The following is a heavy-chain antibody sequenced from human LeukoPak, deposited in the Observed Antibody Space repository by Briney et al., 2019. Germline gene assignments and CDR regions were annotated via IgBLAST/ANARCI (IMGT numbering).Heavy chain of an antibody. J-gene: IGHJ4*02. CDR3: ARGRRWLPVDY. CDR2: INHSGST. CDR1: GGSFSGYY. D-gene: IGHD5-24*01. V-gene: IGHV4-34*01. Sequence: SETLSLTCAVYGGSFSGYYWSWIRQPPGKGLEWIGEINHSGSTNYNPSLKSRVTISVDTSKNQFSLKLSSVTAADTAVCYCARGRRWLPVDYWGQGTLVTVSS.